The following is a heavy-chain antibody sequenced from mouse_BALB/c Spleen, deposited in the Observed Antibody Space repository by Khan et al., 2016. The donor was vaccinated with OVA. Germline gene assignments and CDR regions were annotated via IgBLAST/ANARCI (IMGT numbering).Heavy chain of an antibody. J-gene: IGHJ3*01. V-gene: IGHV3-2*02. Sequence: QLEESGPGLVKPSQSLSLTCTVTGYSITSDYAWNWIRQFPGNKLEWMGYISYSGSTGYNPSLKSRISITRDTSKNQFFLQLNSVTTEDTATYYCARSPPVGDLWFAYWGQGTLVTVSA. CDR3: ARSPPVGDLWFAY. CDR1: GYSITSDYA. CDR2: ISYSGST. D-gene: IGHD3-3*01.